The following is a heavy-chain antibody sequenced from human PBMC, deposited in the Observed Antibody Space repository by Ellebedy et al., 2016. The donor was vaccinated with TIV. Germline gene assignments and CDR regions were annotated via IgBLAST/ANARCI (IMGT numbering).Heavy chain of an antibody. D-gene: IGHD1-14*01. J-gene: IGHJ6*04. CDR2: VDAAGVT. V-gene: IGHV3-53*04. CDR3: ARSEPMDV. CDR1: GFSVTTIY. Sequence: GESLKISCAASGFSVTTIYMTWLRQAPGKGLEWVSVVDAAGVTSYADSVKGRFTISTHSSKNTLFLQMNSLRPEDTAVYYCARSEPMDVWGKGTMVTVSS.